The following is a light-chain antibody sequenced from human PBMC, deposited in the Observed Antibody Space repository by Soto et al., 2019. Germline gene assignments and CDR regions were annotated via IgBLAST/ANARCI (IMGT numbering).Light chain of an antibody. J-gene: IGKJ1*01. CDR2: GAS. CDR3: LQDINYPWT. Sequence: AIQMTQSQSPLSASGEDEVPTPSRPIKGFGNALGWYQQKPGKPPKVLIYGASNLQSGVPPRFSGSGSGTDFTLAISSLQPEDSATYYCLQDINYPWTFGQGTKVEIK. CDR1: KGFGNA. V-gene: IGKV1-6*01.